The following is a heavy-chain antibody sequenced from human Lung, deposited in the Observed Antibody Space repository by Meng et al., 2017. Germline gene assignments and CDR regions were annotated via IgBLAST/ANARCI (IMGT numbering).Heavy chain of an antibody. CDR2: INHSGST. CDR1: GGSLSDYY. J-gene: IGHJ4*02. Sequence: QVQRQEWGAGLFKPSETLSLPCVVSGGSLSDYYWSWIRQPPGKGLEWIGEINHSGSTNYNPSLESRATISVDTSQNNLSLKLSSVTAADSAVYYCARGPTTMAHDFDYWGQGTLVTVSS. D-gene: IGHD4-11*01. V-gene: IGHV4-34*01. CDR3: ARGPTTMAHDFDY.